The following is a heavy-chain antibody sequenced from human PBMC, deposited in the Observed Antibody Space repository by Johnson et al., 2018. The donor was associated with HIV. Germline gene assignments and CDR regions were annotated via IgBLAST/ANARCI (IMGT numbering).Heavy chain of an antibody. J-gene: IGHJ3*02. CDR2: ISYDGSNK. V-gene: IGHV3-30*04. CDR3: ATSTASDAFDI. Sequence: QVQLVESGGGVVQPGRSLRLYCAASGFTFSSYAMHWVRQAPGKGLEWVAVISYDGSNKYYADSVKGRFTTSRDNSKNTLYLQMNILRSEDTAVYYCATSTASDAFDIWGQGTMVTVSS. CDR1: GFTFSSYA. D-gene: IGHD1-1*01.